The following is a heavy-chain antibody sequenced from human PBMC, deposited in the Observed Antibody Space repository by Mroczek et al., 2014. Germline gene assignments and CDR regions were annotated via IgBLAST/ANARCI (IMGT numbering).Heavy chain of an antibody. CDR2: IYYSGST. V-gene: IGHV4-31*03. CDR1: GGSISSGGYY. D-gene: IGHD3-10*01. J-gene: IGHJ5*02. CDR3: ARDPRFGGHNWFDP. Sequence: QVQLQQWGPGLVKPSQTLSLTCTVSGGSISSGGYYWSWIRQHPGKGLEWIGYIYYSGSTYYNPSLKSRVTISVDTSKNQFSLKLSSVTAADTAVYYCARDPRFGGHNWFDPWGQGTLVTVSS.